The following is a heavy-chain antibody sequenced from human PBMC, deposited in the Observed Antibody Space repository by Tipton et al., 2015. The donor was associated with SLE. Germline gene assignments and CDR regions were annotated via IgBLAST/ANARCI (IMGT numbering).Heavy chain of an antibody. CDR2: SYYSGST. CDR1: GGSISSYY. CDR3: ARVAYSGYEGF. J-gene: IGHJ4*02. Sequence: TLSLTCTVSGGSISSYYWSWIRQPPGKGLEWIGYSYYSGSTNYNPSLKSRVTISVDTSKNQFSLKLNSVTAADTAVYYCARVAYSGYEGFWGQGTLVTVSS. D-gene: IGHD5-12*01. V-gene: IGHV4-59*12.